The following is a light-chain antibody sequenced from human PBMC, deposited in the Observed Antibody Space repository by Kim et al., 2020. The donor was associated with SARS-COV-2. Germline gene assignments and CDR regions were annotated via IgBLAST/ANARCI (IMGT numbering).Light chain of an antibody. CDR1: TVPVTSNYF. CDR2: DTS. CDR3: LLFYSGGHVV. Sequence: GRTVTLTCDSSTVPVTSNYFPYWFQQKPGQAPRILIYDTSNKHSWTPARFSGSLLGGKAALTLSGAQPEYEAEYYCLLFYSGGHVVFGGGTQLTVL. J-gene: IGLJ2*01. V-gene: IGLV7-46*01.